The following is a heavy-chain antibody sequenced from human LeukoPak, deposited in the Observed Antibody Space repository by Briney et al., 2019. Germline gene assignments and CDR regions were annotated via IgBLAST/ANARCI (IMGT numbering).Heavy chain of an antibody. D-gene: IGHD6-13*01. Sequence: GASVKVSCKASGYTFTSNHIHCVRQAPGQGLEWMGAINPSGDSTSYAQKFQGRVTMTRDTSTSTVYMELSSLRSEDTAIYYCAKLAASETGEGSWGQGTLVTVS. J-gene: IGHJ5*02. CDR3: AKLAASETGEGS. CDR2: INPSGDST. V-gene: IGHV1-46*01. CDR1: GYTFTSNH.